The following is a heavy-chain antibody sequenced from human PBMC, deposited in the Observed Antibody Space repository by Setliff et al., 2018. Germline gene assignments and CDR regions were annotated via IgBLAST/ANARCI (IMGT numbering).Heavy chain of an antibody. D-gene: IGHD5-18*01. CDR3: AREGAVDSSYGRKGGFDY. Sequence: PSETLSLTCTVSDGSLSTYYWSWIRQPPGKGLEFIGYVYYSGTANYSPSLRSRLTISVDTSKNQFSLKLRSVTAADTAVYYCAREGAVDSSYGRKGGFDYWGQGLLVTVS. CDR1: DGSLSTYY. CDR2: VYYSGTA. J-gene: IGHJ4*01. V-gene: IGHV4-59*01.